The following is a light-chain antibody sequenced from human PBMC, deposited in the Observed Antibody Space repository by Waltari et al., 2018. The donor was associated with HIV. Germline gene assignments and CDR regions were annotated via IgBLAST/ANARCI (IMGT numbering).Light chain of an antibody. CDR1: ALPNQY. J-gene: IGLJ2*01. V-gene: IGLV3-25*03. CDR2: KDA. CDR3: QSVDTSGTFVV. Sequence: SYELTPPPSVSVSPGQTATITCFGEALPNQYVYWYQQKSGQAPIWLIFKDAERPSGIPERFSGSSSGTTVTLTISGVQTEDEADYYCQSVDTSGTFVVFGGGTKVIVL.